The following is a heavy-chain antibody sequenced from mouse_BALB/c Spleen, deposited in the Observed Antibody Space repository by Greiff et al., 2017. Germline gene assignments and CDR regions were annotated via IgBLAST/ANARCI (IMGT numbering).Heavy chain of an antibody. CDR1: GFTFSSYG. J-gene: IGHJ4*01. CDR3: ARNRYDGYYYAMDY. D-gene: IGHD2-14*01. CDR2: INSNGGST. V-gene: IGHV5-6-3*01. Sequence: EVMLVESGGGLVQPGGSLKLSCAASGFTFSSYGMSWGRQTPDKRLELVATINSNGGSTYYQDSVRGRFTISGDTAKNTLYLQMSSLKSEDTAMYYCARNRYDGYYYAMDYWGQGTSVTVSS.